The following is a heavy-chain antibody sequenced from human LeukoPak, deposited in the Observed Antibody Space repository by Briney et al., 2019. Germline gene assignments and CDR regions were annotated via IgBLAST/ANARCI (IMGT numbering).Heavy chain of an antibody. D-gene: IGHD5/OR15-5a*01. J-gene: IGHJ5*02. Sequence: SETLSLTCAVSGVSIGSSNWWSWVRQPPGKGLEWIGEIYHSGSTNYNPFLKSRVTISVDKSKNQSSLKLSSVTAADTAAYYCARVGLPLIQEGRPDSRGSAFYGPSIVLDNGILAVRGSVWDNWFDPWGQGNLVTVSS. V-gene: IGHV4-4*02. CDR2: IYHSGST. CDR1: GVSIGSSNW. CDR3: ARVGLPLIQEGRPDSRGSAFYGPSIVLDNGILAVRGSVWDNWFDP.